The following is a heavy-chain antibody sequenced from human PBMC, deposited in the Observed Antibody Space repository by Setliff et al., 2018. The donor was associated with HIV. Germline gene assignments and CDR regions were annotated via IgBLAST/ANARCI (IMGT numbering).Heavy chain of an antibody. D-gene: IGHD3-10*01. V-gene: IGHV4-39*01. J-gene: IGHJ5*02. CDR1: GGSISSSSYY. CDR2: IYYSGSN. CDR3: ATYADRESNRFDP. Sequence: SETLSLTCTVSGGSISSSSYYWGWIRQPPGKGLEWLAIIYYSGSNYDNPSLKNRVTISMDTSRNQLSLRLKSVTAADTAVYYCATYADRESNRFDPWGQGILVTVSS.